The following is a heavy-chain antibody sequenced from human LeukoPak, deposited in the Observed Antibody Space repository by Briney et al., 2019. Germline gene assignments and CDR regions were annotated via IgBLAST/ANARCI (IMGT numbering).Heavy chain of an antibody. V-gene: IGHV3-11*05. D-gene: IGHD2-21*01. Sequence: GGSLRLSCAASGFTFSDYYMSWIRQAPGQGLEWVSYISSSSSYTNYADSVKGRFTISRDNAKNSLYLQMNSLRAKDTAVYYCARVSRGGGAAAHAFDIWGQGTMVTVSS. CDR1: GFTFSDYY. J-gene: IGHJ3*02. CDR3: ARVSRGGGAAAHAFDI. CDR2: ISSSSSYT.